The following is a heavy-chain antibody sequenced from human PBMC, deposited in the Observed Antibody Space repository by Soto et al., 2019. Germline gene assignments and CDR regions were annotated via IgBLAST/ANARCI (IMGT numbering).Heavy chain of an antibody. V-gene: IGHV1-18*01. J-gene: IGHJ6*02. CDR3: ARYLHGFGMDV. Sequence: GASVKVSCKASGYTFTSYGMSWVRQAPGQGLEWMGWISTYNANTYYAQNLQGRVTMTIDTSTNIAYMDLRSLRSDDTALYYCARYLHGFGMDVWGQGTTVTVSS. CDR1: GYTFTSYG. CDR2: ISTYNANT.